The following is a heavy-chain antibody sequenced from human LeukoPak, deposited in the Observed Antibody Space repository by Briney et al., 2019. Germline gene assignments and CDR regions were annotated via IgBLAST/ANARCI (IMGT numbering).Heavy chain of an antibody. V-gene: IGHV4-30-2*01. CDR1: GGSISSGGYY. CDR2: IYHSGST. CDR3: ARALVPAADYYYYMDV. J-gene: IGHJ6*03. Sequence: SQTLSLTCTVSGGSISSGGYYWSWIRQPPGKGLDWIGYIYHSGSTYYNPSLKSRVTISVDRSKNQFSLKLSSVTAADTAVYYCARALVPAADYYYYMDVWGKGTTVTVSS. D-gene: IGHD2-2*01.